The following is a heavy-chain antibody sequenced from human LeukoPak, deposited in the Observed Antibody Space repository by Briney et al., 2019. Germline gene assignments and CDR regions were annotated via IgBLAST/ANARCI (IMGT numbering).Heavy chain of an antibody. CDR2: TYYRSTWYN. V-gene: IGHV6-1*01. CDR3: ARRLTQYDCFDP. Sequence: SQTLSLTCAISGDIVSSNSVTWNWSRQSPSRGLEWLGRTYYRSTWYNDYAVSVRGRMTVNPDTSKNQFSLHLNSVTPEDTAVYYCARRLTQYDCFDPWGQGILVTVSS. D-gene: IGHD2-2*01. J-gene: IGHJ5*02. CDR1: GDIVSSNSVT.